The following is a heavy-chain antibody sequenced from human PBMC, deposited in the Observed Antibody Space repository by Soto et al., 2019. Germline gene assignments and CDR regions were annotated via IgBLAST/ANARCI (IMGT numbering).Heavy chain of an antibody. Sequence: GALRRSCAASGFPFSFYSMNWVRQAPGKGLEWISYITSTSSAINYADSVRGRFTISRDNAMRSLFLHMNSLRDEDTAVYYCARDGKGAAYTHGPYYFDYWGQGALVTVS. CDR2: ITSTSSAI. D-gene: IGHD1-1*01. CDR1: GFPFSFYS. J-gene: IGHJ4*02. V-gene: IGHV3-48*02. CDR3: ARDGKGAAYTHGPYYFDY.